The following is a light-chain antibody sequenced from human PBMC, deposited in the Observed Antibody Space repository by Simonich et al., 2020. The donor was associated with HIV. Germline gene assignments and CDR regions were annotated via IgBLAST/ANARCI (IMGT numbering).Light chain of an antibody. CDR2: DVT. Sequence: QSALTQPRSVSGSPGQSVTISCTGTSRDVCGHNYVSWYQQHPGKAPKLMIYDVTKRPSGVPDRFSGSKSGNTASLTISGLQAEDEADYYCCSYAGSYTWVFGGGTKLTVL. CDR3: CSYAGSYTWV. V-gene: IGLV2-11*01. J-gene: IGLJ3*02. CDR1: SRDVCGHNY.